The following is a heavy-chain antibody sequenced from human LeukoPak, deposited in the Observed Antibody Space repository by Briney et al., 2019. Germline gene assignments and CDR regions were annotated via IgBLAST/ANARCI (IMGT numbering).Heavy chain of an antibody. D-gene: IGHD6-19*01. CDR1: GGSISSYY. J-gene: IGHJ4*02. Sequence: SETLSLTCTVSGGSISSYYWSRIRQPPGKGLEWIGYIYYSGSTNYNPSLKSRVTISVDTSKNQFSLKLSSVTAADTAVYYCARGREWLFYFDYWGQGTLVTVSS. CDR2: IYYSGST. CDR3: ARGREWLFYFDY. V-gene: IGHV4-59*01.